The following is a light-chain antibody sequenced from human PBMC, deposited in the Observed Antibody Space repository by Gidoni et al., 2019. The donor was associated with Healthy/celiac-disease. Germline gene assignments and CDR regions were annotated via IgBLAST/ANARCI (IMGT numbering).Light chain of an antibody. J-gene: IGKJ4*01. CDR3: QQRSNWPPPLT. CDR1: QSVSSY. Sequence: EIVLTQSPATLSLSPGERATLSCRASQSVSSYLAWYQQKPGQAPRLLIYDASNRATGIPARCSGSGSGTDCTLTISSLEPEDFAGYYCQQRSNWPPPLTFGGGTKVEIK. V-gene: IGKV3-11*01. CDR2: DAS.